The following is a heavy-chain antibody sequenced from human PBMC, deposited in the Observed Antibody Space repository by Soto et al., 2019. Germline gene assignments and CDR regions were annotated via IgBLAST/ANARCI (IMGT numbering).Heavy chain of an antibody. V-gene: IGHV3-33*01. CDR1: GFTFSSYG. CDR3: ARDWLPSRVYGDYLISGY. Sequence: QVQLVESGGGVVQPGRSLRLSCAASGFTFSSYGMHWVRQAPGKGLEWVAVIWYDGSNKYYADSVKGRFTISRDNSKNTLYLQMNSLRAEDTAVYYCARDWLPSRVYGDYLISGYWGQGTLVTVSS. CDR2: IWYDGSNK. D-gene: IGHD4-17*01. J-gene: IGHJ4*02.